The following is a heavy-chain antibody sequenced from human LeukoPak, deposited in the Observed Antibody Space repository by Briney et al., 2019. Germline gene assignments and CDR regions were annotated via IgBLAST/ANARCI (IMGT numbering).Heavy chain of an antibody. CDR3: ANVELGYCSSTSCPGDY. V-gene: IGHV1-69*05. D-gene: IGHD2-2*01. J-gene: IGHJ4*02. Sequence: SVKVSCKASGGTFSSYAISWVRQAPGQGLEWMGGIIPIFGTANYAQKFQGRVTITTDESTSTAYMELSSLRSEDTAVYYCANVELGYCSSTSCPGDYWGQGTLVTVSS. CDR2: IIPIFGTA. CDR1: GGTFSSYA.